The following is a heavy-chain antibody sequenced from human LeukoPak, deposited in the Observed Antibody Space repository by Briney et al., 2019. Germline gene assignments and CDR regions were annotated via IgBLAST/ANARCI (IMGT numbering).Heavy chain of an antibody. CDR3: ARDLAPPYSSGWYGWFDP. CDR1: GXTFSSYA. CDR2: ISYDGSNK. J-gene: IGHJ5*02. D-gene: IGHD6-19*01. Sequence: GGSLRLSCAASGXTFSSYAXHWVRQAPXXXXXXXXXISYDGSNKYYADSVKGRFTISRDNSKNTLYLQMNSLRAEDTAVYYCARDLAPPYSSGWYGWFDPWGQGTLVTVSS. V-gene: IGHV3-30-3*01.